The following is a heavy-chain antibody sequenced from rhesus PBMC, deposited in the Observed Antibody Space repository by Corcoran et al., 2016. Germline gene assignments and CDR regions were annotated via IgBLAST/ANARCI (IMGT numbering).Heavy chain of an antibody. D-gene: IGHD6-25*01. Sequence: QLQLQESGPGLVKPSETLSLTCAVSGYSISSGYGWSWIRQPQGKGLEWIGYIYYSRSTSYNPSLRRRVTISRDTSKNQFSLKLSSVTAADTAVYYCARARGIAAEGDAFDFWGQGLRVTVSS. CDR3: ARARGIAAEGDAFDF. CDR2: IYYSRST. CDR1: GYSISSGYG. J-gene: IGHJ3*01. V-gene: IGHV4-122*02.